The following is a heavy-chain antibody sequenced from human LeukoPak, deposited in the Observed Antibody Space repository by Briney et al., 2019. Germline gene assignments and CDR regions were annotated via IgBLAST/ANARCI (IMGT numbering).Heavy chain of an antibody. D-gene: IGHD3-10*01. CDR2: IYYSGST. V-gene: IGHV4-31*03. J-gene: IGHJ6*04. Sequence: SETLSLTCTVSGGSISSGGYYWSWIRQHPGKGLEWIGYIYYSGSTYYNPSLKSRVTISVDTSKNQFSLKLSSVTAADTAMYYCAREVLRGVRGVMVPPYYYYGMDVWGKGATVTVSS. CDR3: AREVLRGVRGVMVPPYYYYGMDV. CDR1: GGSISSGGYY.